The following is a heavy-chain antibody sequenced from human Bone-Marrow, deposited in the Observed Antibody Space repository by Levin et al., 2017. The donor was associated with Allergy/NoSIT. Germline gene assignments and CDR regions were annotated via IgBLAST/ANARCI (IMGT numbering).Heavy chain of an antibody. CDR2: IIPILGIA. Sequence: SVKVSCKASGGTFSSYTISWVRQAPGQGLEWMGRIIPILGIAKYAQKFQGRVTITADKSTRTDYMELSRLRSEVTAVYSCARGRCSGGICHSVLFDPWGQGTLVTVSS. J-gene: IGHJ5*02. CDR3: ARGRCSGGICHSVLFDP. CDR1: GGTFSSYT. D-gene: IGHD2-15*01. V-gene: IGHV1-69*02.